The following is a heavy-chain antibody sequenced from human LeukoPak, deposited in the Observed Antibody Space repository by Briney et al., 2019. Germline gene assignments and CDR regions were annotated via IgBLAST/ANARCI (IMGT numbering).Heavy chain of an antibody. CDR3: ARGRELLRDAFDI. V-gene: IGHV3-21*01. CDR2: ISSSSSYI. D-gene: IGHD1-26*01. Sequence: PGRSLRLSCAASGFTFNSYSMNWVRQAPGKGLEWVSSISSSSSYIYYADSVKGRFTISRDNAKNSLYLQMNSLRAEDTAVYYCARGRELLRDAFDIWGQGTMVAVSS. CDR1: GFTFNSYS. J-gene: IGHJ3*02.